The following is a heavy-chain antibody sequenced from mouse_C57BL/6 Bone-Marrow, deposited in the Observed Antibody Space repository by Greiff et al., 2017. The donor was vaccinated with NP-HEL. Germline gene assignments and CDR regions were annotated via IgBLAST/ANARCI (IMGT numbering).Heavy chain of an antibody. CDR2: ISNGGGST. Sequence: EVQRVESGGGLVQPGGSLKLSCAASGFTFSDYYMYWVRQTPEKRLEWVAYISNGGGSTYYPDTVKGRFTISRDNAKNTLYLQMSRLKSEDTAMYYCARGGDYPAWFAYWGQGTLVTVSA. D-gene: IGHD2-4*01. J-gene: IGHJ3*01. CDR1: GFTFSDYY. CDR3: ARGGDYPAWFAY. V-gene: IGHV5-12*01.